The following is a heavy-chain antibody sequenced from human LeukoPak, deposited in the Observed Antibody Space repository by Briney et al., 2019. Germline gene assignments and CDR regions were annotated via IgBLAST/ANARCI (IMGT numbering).Heavy chain of an antibody. CDR1: GFTFSSYA. V-gene: IGHV3-21*01. CDR3: ARDKTPYSSGWYPDY. CDR2: ITSGSTYT. J-gene: IGHJ4*02. Sequence: PGGSLRLSCAASGFTFSSYAMNWVRQAPGKGLEWVSSITSGSTYTYYADSVKGRFTISRDNAKNSLYLQMNSLRAEDTAVYYCARDKTPYSSGWYPDYWGQGTLVTVSS. D-gene: IGHD6-19*01.